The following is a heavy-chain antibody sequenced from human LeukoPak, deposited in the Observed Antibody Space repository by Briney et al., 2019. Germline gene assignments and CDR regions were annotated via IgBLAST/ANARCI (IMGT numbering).Heavy chain of an antibody. CDR1: GGSISSYY. V-gene: IGHV4-59*01. CDR3: ARVPLVGADGGYFDY. J-gene: IGHJ4*02. D-gene: IGHD1-26*01. CDR2: VYYRGT. Sequence: SETLSLTCTVSGGSISSYYWSWIRQPPGKGLEWIGYVYYRGTNYNPSLKSRVTISVDTSKNQFSLKLSSVTAADTAVYYCARVPLVGADGGYFDYWGQGTLVTVSS.